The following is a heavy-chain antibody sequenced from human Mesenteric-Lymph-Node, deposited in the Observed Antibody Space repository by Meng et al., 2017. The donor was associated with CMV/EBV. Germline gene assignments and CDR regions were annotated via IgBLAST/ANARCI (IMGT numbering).Heavy chain of an antibody. V-gene: IGHV3-30*02. Sequence: GESLKISCAASGFTFSTCGMHWVRQAPGKGLEWVAYIRYDGTHTYYADSVKGRFTLSRDNFKNTLDMQMNSLRAEDTAVYYCAKGGRKGYCSSTSCSVDYWGQGTLVTVSS. J-gene: IGHJ4*02. CDR3: AKGGRKGYCSSTSCSVDY. D-gene: IGHD2-2*01. CDR2: IRYDGTHT. CDR1: GFTFSTCG.